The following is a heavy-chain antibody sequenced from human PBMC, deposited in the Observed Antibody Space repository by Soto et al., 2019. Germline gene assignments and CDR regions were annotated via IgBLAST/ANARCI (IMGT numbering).Heavy chain of an antibody. CDR3: AQSLVATISYYYYGMDV. J-gene: IGHJ6*02. CDR2: IIPIFGTA. V-gene: IGHV1-69*13. CDR1: GGIFSSYA. Sequence: ASVKVSCKASGGIFSSYAISWVRQAPGQGLEWMGGIIPIFGTANYAQKFQGRVTITADESTSTAYMELSSLRSEDTAVYYCAQSLVATISYYYYGMDVWGQGTTVTVSS. D-gene: IGHD5-12*01.